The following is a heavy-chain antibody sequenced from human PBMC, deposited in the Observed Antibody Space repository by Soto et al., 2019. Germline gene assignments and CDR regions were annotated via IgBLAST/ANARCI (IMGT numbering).Heavy chain of an antibody. CDR2: IYSGGST. Sequence: EVQLVESGGGLIQPGGSLRLSCAASGFTVRNSYMTWVRQAPGKGLEWVSIIYSGGSTSYADSVKGRFTISRDNSKNTLYLQINSLRAEDTAVYYCARVSNSYDGSGYFDYWGQGTLVTVSS. V-gene: IGHV3-53*01. D-gene: IGHD3-22*01. J-gene: IGHJ4*02. CDR3: ARVSNSYDGSGYFDY. CDR1: GFTVRNSY.